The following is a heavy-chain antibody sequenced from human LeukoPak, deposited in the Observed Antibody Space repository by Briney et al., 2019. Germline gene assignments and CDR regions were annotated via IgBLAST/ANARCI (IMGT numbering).Heavy chain of an antibody. Sequence: GGSLRLSCAASGFTFSSYGMSWVRQAPGKGLEWVSAISGSGGSTYYADSVEGRFTISRDNSKNTLYLQMNSLRAEDTAVYYCAKRKESYYGDYDYFDYWGQGTLVTVSS. J-gene: IGHJ4*02. CDR2: ISGSGGST. D-gene: IGHD4-17*01. CDR3: AKRKESYYGDYDYFDY. V-gene: IGHV3-23*01. CDR1: GFTFSSYG.